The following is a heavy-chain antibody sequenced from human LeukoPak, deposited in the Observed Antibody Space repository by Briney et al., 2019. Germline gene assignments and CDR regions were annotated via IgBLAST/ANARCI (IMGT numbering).Heavy chain of an antibody. V-gene: IGHV4-61*01. CDR2: IFYSGST. J-gene: IGHJ4*02. Sequence: PSETLSLTCTVSGASVSSGSYYWPWIRQPPGKGLEWIGYIFYSGSTNYNPSLESRVTISFDTSKNQFSLKLTSVTAADTAVYYCARDPGVTTGTYYFDSWGQGSLVTVSS. CDR3: ARDPGVTTGTYYFDS. D-gene: IGHD1-1*01. CDR1: GASVSSGSYY.